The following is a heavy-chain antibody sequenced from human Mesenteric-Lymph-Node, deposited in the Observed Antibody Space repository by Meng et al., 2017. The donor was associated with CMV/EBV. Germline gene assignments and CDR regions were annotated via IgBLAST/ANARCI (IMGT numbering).Heavy chain of an antibody. J-gene: IGHJ5*02. D-gene: IGHD2-21*02. Sequence: LSGGSISICHYYWGWIRQPPAKGLEWIGTIRYRVNAYSHPSLKNRVIISVDTSKNQFSLKLSSVTAADTAVYYCARRLILPWFDPWGQGTPVTVSS. CDR2: IRYRVNA. V-gene: IGHV4-39*01. CDR3: ARRLILPWFDP. CDR1: GGSISICHYY.